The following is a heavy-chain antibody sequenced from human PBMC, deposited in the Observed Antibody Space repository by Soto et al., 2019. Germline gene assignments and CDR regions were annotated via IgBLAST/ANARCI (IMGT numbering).Heavy chain of an antibody. Sequence: QVQLVQSGAEVKNPGASVKVSCKASGYTFTRYGIGWARQAPGQGLEWMGWINTYNGNTNYAQNVQGRVTLTTDTSPSTAYMELSSLRSNDTAIYYCAMVDVYVTPSPQDVWGQGTTVIVSS. CDR3: AMVDVYVTPSPQDV. CDR2: INTYNGNT. CDR1: GYTFTRYG. D-gene: IGHD3-16*01. V-gene: IGHV1-18*01. J-gene: IGHJ6*02.